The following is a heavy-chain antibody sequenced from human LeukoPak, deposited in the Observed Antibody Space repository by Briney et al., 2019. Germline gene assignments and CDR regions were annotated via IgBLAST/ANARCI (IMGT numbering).Heavy chain of an antibody. CDR2: ISGGSGST. CDR1: GFTFSSYA. D-gene: IGHD6-19*01. CDR3: ASISIAVAPIPFDY. V-gene: IGHV3-23*01. J-gene: IGHJ4*02. Sequence: GGSLRLSCAASGFTFSSYAMSWVRQAPGKGLAWVSTISGGSGSTYCADSVKGRFTISRGNSKNTLYLQMNSLRAEDTAVYYCASISIAVAPIPFDYWGQGTLVTVSS.